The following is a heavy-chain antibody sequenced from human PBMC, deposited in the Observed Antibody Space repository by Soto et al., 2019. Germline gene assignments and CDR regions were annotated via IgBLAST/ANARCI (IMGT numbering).Heavy chain of an antibody. D-gene: IGHD4-17*01. Sequence: QVQLQESGPGLVKPSQTLSLTCTVSGGSISSGGYYWSWIRQHPGKGLEWIGYIYYSGSTYYNPSPKSRVTISVDTSKNQFSLKLSSVTAADTAVYYCARGYGDYDAYYYYGMDVWGQGTTVTVSS. CDR2: IYYSGST. V-gene: IGHV4-31*03. J-gene: IGHJ6*02. CDR3: ARGYGDYDAYYYYGMDV. CDR1: GGSISSGGYY.